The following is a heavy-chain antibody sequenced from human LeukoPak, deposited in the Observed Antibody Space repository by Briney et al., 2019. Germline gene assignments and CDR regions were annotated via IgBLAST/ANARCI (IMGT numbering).Heavy chain of an antibody. CDR1: VYTFTIYG. D-gene: IGHD3-22*01. V-gene: IGHV1-18*01. Sequence: ASVTVSFKSSVYTFTIYGISWVRQARGQGLEWMGWISVYNGNTNYAQKLQGRVTMTTDTSTNTAYMELRSLRSDDTAVYYCARDHMVHYYDSSGYYFDYWGQGTLVTVSS. J-gene: IGHJ4*02. CDR3: ARDHMVHYYDSSGYYFDY. CDR2: ISVYNGNT.